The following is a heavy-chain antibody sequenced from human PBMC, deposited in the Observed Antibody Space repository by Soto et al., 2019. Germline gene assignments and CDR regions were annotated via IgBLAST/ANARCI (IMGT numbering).Heavy chain of an antibody. CDR2: IYYSGST. CDR1: GGSVSSGSYY. V-gene: IGHV4-61*01. Sequence: SETLSLTCTFSGGSVSSGSYYWSWIRQPPGKGLEWIGYIYYSGSTNYNPSRKSRVTISGDTSKIQFSLKLSSVTAADTAVYYCAREEAAAGGGDYCGQGTLVTVCS. CDR3: AREEAAAGGGDY. J-gene: IGHJ4*02. D-gene: IGHD6-13*01.